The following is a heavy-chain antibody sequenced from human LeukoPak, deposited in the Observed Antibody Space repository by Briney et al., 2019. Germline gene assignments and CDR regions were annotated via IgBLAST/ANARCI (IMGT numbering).Heavy chain of an antibody. V-gene: IGHV1-18*01. CDR2: ISAYNGNT. Sequence: VASVTVSCTASGYTFTSYGIRWVRQAPGQGLEWMGWISAYNGNTNYAQKLQGRVTMTTDTSTSTAYMELRSLRSDDTAVYYCARDRWELHYWGQGTLVTVSS. CDR1: GYTFTSYG. D-gene: IGHD1-26*01. J-gene: IGHJ4*02. CDR3: ARDRWELHY.